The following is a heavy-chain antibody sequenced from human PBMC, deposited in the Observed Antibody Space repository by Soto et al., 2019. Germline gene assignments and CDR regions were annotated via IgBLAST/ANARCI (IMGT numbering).Heavy chain of an antibody. D-gene: IGHD2-15*01. CDR3: ARVDCSGGSCYSDPPDY. J-gene: IGHJ4*02. CDR1: GFTFSSYG. V-gene: IGHV3-33*01. CDR2: IWYDGSNK. Sequence: PGGSLRLSCAASGFTFSSYGMHWVRQAPGKGLEWVAVIWYDGSNKYYAEYVKGRFTISRDNSKNTLYLQMNSLRADDTAVYYCARVDCSGGSCYSDPPDYWGQGTLVTVSS.